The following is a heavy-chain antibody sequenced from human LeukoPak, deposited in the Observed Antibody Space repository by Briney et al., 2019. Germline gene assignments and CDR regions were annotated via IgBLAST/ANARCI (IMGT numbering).Heavy chain of an antibody. D-gene: IGHD5-18*01. Sequence: VKVSCKASGYTFTRHGISRVRQAPGQGPEWMGWISAYNGNINYAQKLQGRVTMTKDTSTSTAHMELRSPRSDDTAVYYCARGGGAMVMVDYWGQGTLVTVSS. J-gene: IGHJ4*02. CDR1: GYTFTRHG. CDR3: ARGGGAMVMVDY. V-gene: IGHV1-18*01. CDR2: ISAYNGNI.